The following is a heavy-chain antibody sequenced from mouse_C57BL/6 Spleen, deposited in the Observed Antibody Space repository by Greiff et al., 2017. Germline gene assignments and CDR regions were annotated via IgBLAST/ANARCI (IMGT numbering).Heavy chain of an antibody. CDR1: GFNIKNTY. CDR2: IDPANGNT. CDR3: ARGEFYDDMDY. J-gene: IGHJ4*01. Sequence: EVKLVESVAELVRPGASVKLSCTASGFNIKNTYMHWVKQRPEQGLEWIGRIDPANGNTKYAPKFQGKATITADTSSNTAYLQLSSLTSEDTAIDYCARGEFYDDMDYWGQGTSVTVSS. V-gene: IGHV14-3*01.